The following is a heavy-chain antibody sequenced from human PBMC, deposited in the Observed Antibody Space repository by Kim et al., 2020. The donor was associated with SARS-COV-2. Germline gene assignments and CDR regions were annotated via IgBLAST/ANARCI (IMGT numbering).Heavy chain of an antibody. J-gene: IGHJ4*02. D-gene: IGHD3-16*01. CDR3: TTEGVL. Sequence: GGSLRLSCVGSGFTFSKAWMSWVRQAPGKGLEWVGRVKDKTDGEATDYAAPVKGRSTISRDDSKNTLYLEMNGLRVEDTARYYCTTEGVLWGQGTLVTVSS. V-gene: IGHV3-15*01. CDR1: GFTFSKAW. CDR2: VKDKTDGEAT.